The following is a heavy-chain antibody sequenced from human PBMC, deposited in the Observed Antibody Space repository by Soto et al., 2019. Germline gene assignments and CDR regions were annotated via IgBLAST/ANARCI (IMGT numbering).Heavy chain of an antibody. D-gene: IGHD2-21*02. CDR2: ISYDGSNK. J-gene: IGHJ4*02. CDR1: GFTFSSYA. V-gene: IGHV3-30-3*01. CDR3: ARDLSAYCGGDCYWAFDY. Sequence: QVQLVESGGGVVQPGRSLRLSCAASGFTFSSYAMHWVRQAPGKGLEWVAVISYDGSNKYYADSVKGRFTISRDNSKNTLYLQMNSLRAEDTAVYYCARDLSAYCGGDCYWAFDYWGQGTLVTVSS.